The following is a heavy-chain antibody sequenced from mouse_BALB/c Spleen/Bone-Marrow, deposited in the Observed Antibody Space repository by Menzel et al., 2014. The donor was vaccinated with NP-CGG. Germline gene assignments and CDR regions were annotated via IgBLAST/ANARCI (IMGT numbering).Heavy chain of an antibody. CDR1: GFNIKDTY. V-gene: IGHV14-3*02. J-gene: IGHJ2*01. CDR2: IDPANGNT. Sequence: VQLQQSGAELVKPGASVKLSCTASGFNIKDTYMHWVKQRPEQGLEWIGRIDPANGNTKYDPKFQGKATITADTSSNTAYLQLSSLTSEDTAVYYCALYYGYDVGYWGQGTTLTVSS. CDR3: ALYYGYDVGY. D-gene: IGHD2-2*01.